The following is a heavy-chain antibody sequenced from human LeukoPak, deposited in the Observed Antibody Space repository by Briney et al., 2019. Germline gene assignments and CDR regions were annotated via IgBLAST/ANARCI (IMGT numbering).Heavy chain of an antibody. D-gene: IGHD4-23*01. CDR2: IKEDGREI. CDR3: ARDRGYSTFDY. CDR1: AFTFINYW. J-gene: IGHJ4*02. Sequence: PGGSLRLSCAASAFTFINYWMSGVRQAPGRGREWVANIKEDGREINYVVSVKGRFTISRDNAKNSLYRQMNSLRVDDTAVYYCARDRGYSTFDYWGKGPLVTVSS. V-gene: IGHV3-7*01.